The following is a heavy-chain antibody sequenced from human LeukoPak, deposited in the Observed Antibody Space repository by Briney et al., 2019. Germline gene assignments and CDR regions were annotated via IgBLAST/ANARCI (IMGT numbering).Heavy chain of an antibody. Sequence: PGGSLRLSCAASGFGFSNYDMTSGPQAPGKGLEWVSSITASGSRTYYADSVKGRFTVSRDNSKATLYLQLDSLRAEDTAVYYCAKSHRYNDYWGQGTLVSVSS. CDR3: AKSHRYNDY. V-gene: IGHV3-23*01. J-gene: IGHJ4*02. CDR1: GFGFSNYD. CDR2: ITASGSRT. D-gene: IGHD1-1*01.